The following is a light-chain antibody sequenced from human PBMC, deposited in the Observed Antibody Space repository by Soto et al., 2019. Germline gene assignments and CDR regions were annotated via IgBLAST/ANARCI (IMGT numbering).Light chain of an antibody. CDR3: CSYAGSYIV. CDR1: SSDVGGYNY. J-gene: IGLJ1*01. V-gene: IGLV2-11*01. Sequence: QSALTQPRSVSGSPGQSVTISCTGTSSDVGGYNYVSWYQQHPGKAPKLMIYDVSKRPSGVPDRFSGSKSGNTASLTISGLQAEDEADYYCCSYAGSYIVFGTGTKVT. CDR2: DVS.